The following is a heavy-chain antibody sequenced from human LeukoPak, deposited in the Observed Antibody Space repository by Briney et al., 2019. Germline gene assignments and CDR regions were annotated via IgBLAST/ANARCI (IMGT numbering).Heavy chain of an antibody. Sequence: GGSLRLSCAASGFTFSSYGMHWVRQAPGKGLEWVAVISYDGSNKYYADSVKGRFTISRDNSKNTLNLQMNSLRAEDTAVYYCAKDLGLPGYMDVWGKGTTVTISS. J-gene: IGHJ6*03. CDR3: AKDLGLPGYMDV. CDR2: ISYDGSNK. D-gene: IGHD3-10*01. CDR1: GFTFSSYG. V-gene: IGHV3-30*18.